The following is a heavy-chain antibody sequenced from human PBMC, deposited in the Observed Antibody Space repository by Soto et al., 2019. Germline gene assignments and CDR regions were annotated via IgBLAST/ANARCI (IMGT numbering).Heavy chain of an antibody. CDR3: AKDTYFRDSSGYYVFDY. CDR1: GFTFSNYG. V-gene: IGHV3-30*18. Sequence: QVHLVESGGGVVQPGRSLRLSCEASGFTFSNYGTHWVRQAPGEGLEGGAHISYDGSNEHYTDSVKGRFTISRDNSKNMVFLHMNSLRPEDTAVYHCAKDTYFRDSSGYYVFDYWGQGTLVTVSS. J-gene: IGHJ4*02. CDR2: ISYDGSNE. D-gene: IGHD3-22*01.